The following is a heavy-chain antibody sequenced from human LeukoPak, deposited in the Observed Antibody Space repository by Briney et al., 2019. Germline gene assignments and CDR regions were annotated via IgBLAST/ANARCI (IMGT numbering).Heavy chain of an antibody. CDR3: AKGLGQDAFDI. V-gene: IGHV3-30*02. J-gene: IGHJ3*02. CDR2: IWYDASNK. CDR1: GFTFSSFG. D-gene: IGHD7-27*01. Sequence: GGSQRLSCAASGFTFSSFGMHWVRQAPGKGLEWVAVIWYDASNKYYADSVKGRFTISRDNSKNTLFLQMNSLRAEDTAVYYCAKGLGQDAFDIWGQGTMVTVSS.